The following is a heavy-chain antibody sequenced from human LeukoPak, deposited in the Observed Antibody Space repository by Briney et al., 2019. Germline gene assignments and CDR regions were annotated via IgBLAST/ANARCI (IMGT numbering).Heavy chain of an antibody. V-gene: IGHV4-61*01. J-gene: IGHJ4*02. CDR1: GGSESSHIYY. D-gene: IGHD3-22*01. CDR2: IYYSGRT. Sequence: ADPLSLPCSLSGGSESSHIYYWPSARQPPGEGLGWIGYIYYSGRTNYNPSLKSQVTISVDTSKNQSALTLTSLTNAGTALYYCAKEDSSGYLGYWGQGTLVTVSS. CDR3: AKEDSSGYLGY.